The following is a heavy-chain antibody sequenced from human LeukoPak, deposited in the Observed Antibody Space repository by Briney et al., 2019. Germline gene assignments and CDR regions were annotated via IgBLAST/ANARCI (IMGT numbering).Heavy chain of an antibody. D-gene: IGHD6-19*01. V-gene: IGHV1-3*01. J-gene: IGHJ4*02. CDR2: INAGNGNT. CDR3: ARDHSSGWYGFDY. Sequence: ASVKVSCKASGHTFTSYAMHWVRQAPGQRLEWMGWINAGNGNTKYSQKFQGRVTITRDTSASTAYMELSSLRSEDTAVYYCARDHSSGWYGFDYWGQGTLVTVSS. CDR1: GHTFTSYA.